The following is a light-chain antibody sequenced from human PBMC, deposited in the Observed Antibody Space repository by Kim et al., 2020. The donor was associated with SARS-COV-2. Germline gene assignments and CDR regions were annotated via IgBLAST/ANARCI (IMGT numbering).Light chain of an antibody. Sequence: SPGERATLSCRASQSISNTFLVWYQQRPGQAPRLLIYAASTRATGIPDRFSGSGSGTDFTLTISRLEPEDFAVYYCQQYYDSPGTFGQGTKVEIK. CDR3: QQYYDSPGT. V-gene: IGKV3-20*01. CDR2: AAS. CDR1: QSISNTF. J-gene: IGKJ1*01.